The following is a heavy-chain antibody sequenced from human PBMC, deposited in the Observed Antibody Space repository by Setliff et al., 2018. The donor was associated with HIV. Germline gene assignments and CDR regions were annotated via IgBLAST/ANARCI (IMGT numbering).Heavy chain of an antibody. CDR1: GGSIWNYY. D-gene: IGHD4-4*01. Sequence: PSETLSLTCTVSGGSIWNYYWRWIRQPPGKGLEWIGTIYYSGSTYYNPSLTSRVTISTDTSKNQLSLKVRAVTAADTAVYYCARQVTVLGYFETAEGSFNSWGPGTLGTVSS. J-gene: IGHJ4*02. V-gene: IGHV4-39*01. CDR2: IYYSGST. CDR3: ARQVTVLGYFETAEGSFNS.